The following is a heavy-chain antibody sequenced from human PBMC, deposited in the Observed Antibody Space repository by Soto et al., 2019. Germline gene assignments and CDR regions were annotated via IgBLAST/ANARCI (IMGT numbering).Heavy chain of an antibody. J-gene: IGHJ4*02. CDR1: GGSFSGYY. CDR2: INHSGST. CDR3: ARVGCSSTSCPTDLDY. Sequence: QVQLQQWGAGLLKPSETLSLTCAVYGGSFSGYYWSWIRQPPGKGLEWIGEINHSGSTNYNPSLKSRVTISVDTSKHQFSLKLSSVTAADTAVYYCARVGCSSTSCPTDLDYWGQGTLVTVSS. V-gene: IGHV4-34*01. D-gene: IGHD2-2*01.